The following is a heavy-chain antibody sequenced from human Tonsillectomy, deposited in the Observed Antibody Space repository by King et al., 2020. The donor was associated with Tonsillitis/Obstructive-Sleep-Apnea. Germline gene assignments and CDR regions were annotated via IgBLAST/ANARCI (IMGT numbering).Heavy chain of an antibody. Sequence: QLVQSGAEVKKPGSSVKVSCKASGGTFSSYAFSWVRQAPGQGLQWMGGIIPILGTSNYAQNFQGRGTITADESSSTAYMELSSLRSEDTAVYYCARDVDHSYDYWGQGTLVTVSS. CDR2: IIPILGTS. CDR3: ARDVDHSYDY. D-gene: IGHD4-11*01. J-gene: IGHJ4*02. CDR1: GGTFSSYA. V-gene: IGHV1-69*12.